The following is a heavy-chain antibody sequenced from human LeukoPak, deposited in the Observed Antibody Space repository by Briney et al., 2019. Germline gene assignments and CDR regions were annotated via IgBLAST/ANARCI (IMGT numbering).Heavy chain of an antibody. V-gene: IGHV3-7*01. Sequence: PGGSLRLSCAASGFTFSSYWMSWVRQAPGKGLEWVANIKQDGSEKYYVDSVKGRFTISRDNAKNSLYLQMNSLRAEDTAVYYCARTGYSGYDYSWFDPWGQGTVVTVSS. D-gene: IGHD5-12*01. CDR2: IKQDGSEK. CDR3: ARTGYSGYDYSWFDP. CDR1: GFTFSSYW. J-gene: IGHJ5*02.